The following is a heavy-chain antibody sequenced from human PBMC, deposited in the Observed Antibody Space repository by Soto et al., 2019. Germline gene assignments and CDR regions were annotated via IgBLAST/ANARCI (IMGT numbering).Heavy chain of an antibody. CDR2: IPYDGING. J-gene: IGHJ4*02. V-gene: IGHV3-30*09. D-gene: IGHD1-26*01. CDR1: GFIFRSYA. CDR3: ARAFSGSYPNFDY. Sequence: PGGSLRLSCLASGFIFRSYAMHWVRQAPGKGLEWVAVIPYDGINGYYADSVRGRFAISRDNSKNTLYLQMNSLRPEDTAVYYCARAFSGSYPNFDYWGQGTLVTVSS.